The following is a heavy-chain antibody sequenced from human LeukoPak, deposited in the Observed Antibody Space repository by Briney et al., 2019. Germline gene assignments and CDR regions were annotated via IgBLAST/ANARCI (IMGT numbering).Heavy chain of an antibody. J-gene: IGHJ4*02. V-gene: IGHV3-7*01. D-gene: IGHD3-9*01. CDR3: ARDRGWRTTGYYLYHFDY. CDR2: IKHNGGEK. CDR1: GFTFTDFF. Sequence: GSLRLSCVASGFTFTDFFMSWVRQAPGKGLEWVASIKHNGGEKYYVDSVKGRFTISRDNAKNSLYLEMSSLRVEDTAVYYCARDRGWRTTGYYLYHFDYWGQGTLVTFAS.